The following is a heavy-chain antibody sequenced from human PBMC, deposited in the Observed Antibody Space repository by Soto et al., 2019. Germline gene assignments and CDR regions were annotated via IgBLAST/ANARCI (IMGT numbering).Heavy chain of an antibody. CDR3: AAIPGAHRVDV. V-gene: IGHV1-46*01. CDR2: INPSGGST. CDR1: GYTFTSYY. D-gene: IGHD3-10*01. J-gene: IGHJ6*04. Sequence: ASVKVSCKASGYTFTSYYMHWVRQAPGQGLEWMGIINPSGGSTSYAQKFQGRVTMTRDTSTSTVYMELSSLRSEDTAVYYCAAIPGAHRVDVWGKGTTVTVSS.